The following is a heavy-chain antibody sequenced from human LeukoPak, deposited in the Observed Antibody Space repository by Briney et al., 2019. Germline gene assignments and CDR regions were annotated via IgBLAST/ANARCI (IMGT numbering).Heavy chain of an antibody. V-gene: IGHV3-30*04. CDR3: ATPEKQWHIFDY. CDR2: ISFDGSNK. Sequence: AGGSLRLSCAAYGFTFSSYAMHWVSQAPGKGMEWVAVISFDGSNKYYADSVKGRFTISRDNSKNTLYLQMNSLRAEDTAVYYCATPEKQWHIFDYWGQGTLVTVSS. CDR1: GFTFSSYA. J-gene: IGHJ4*02. D-gene: IGHD6-19*01.